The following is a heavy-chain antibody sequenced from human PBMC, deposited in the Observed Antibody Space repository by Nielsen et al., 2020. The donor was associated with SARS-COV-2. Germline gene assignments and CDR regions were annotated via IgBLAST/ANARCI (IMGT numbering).Heavy chain of an antibody. CDR1: GFTFSSYA. J-gene: IGHJ6*02. CDR2: ISYDGSNK. V-gene: IGHV3-30*04. Sequence: GESLKISCAASGFTFSSYAMHWVRQAPGKGLEWVAVISYDGSNKYYADSVKGRFTISRDNSKNTLYLQMSSLRAEDTTVYYCAREVAAAGDYGMDVWGQGTTVTVSS. D-gene: IGHD6-13*01. CDR3: AREVAAAGDYGMDV.